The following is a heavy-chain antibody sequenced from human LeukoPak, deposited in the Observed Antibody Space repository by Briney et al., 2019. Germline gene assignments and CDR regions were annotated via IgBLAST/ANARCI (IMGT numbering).Heavy chain of an antibody. CDR1: GYTFTIYD. D-gene: IGHD6-13*01. CDR2: VNPNTGNT. Sequence: ASETVSCKGTGYTFTIYDINWVRQGHGQGLEWMGIVNPNTGNTGYAQKFQGRVTMSRNTSISTAYMELSSLRSEDTAVYYCASERYPGYSSSWYGQRDGMDVWGQGTTVTVSS. V-gene: IGHV1-8*01. CDR3: ASERYPGYSSSWYGQRDGMDV. J-gene: IGHJ6*02.